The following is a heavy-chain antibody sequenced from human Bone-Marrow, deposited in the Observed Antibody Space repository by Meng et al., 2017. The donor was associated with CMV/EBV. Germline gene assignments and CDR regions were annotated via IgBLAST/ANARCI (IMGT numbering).Heavy chain of an antibody. Sequence: FGVTFSSYAMSWVRQAPGKGLEWVSAIGGSGGSTYYGDSVKGRFTISRDNSKSRLYLQMNSLRAEDTAVYYCAKGDSSSWYAEYFQHWGQGTLVTVSS. D-gene: IGHD6-13*01. CDR2: IGGSGGST. J-gene: IGHJ1*01. V-gene: IGHV3-23*01. CDR3: AKGDSSSWYAEYFQH. CDR1: GVTFSSYA.